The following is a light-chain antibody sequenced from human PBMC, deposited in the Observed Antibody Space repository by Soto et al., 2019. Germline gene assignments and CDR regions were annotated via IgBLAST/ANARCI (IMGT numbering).Light chain of an antibody. Sequence: AIQMTQSPSSLSASVGDRVNITCRTSQGIRNVLGWFQQKPGKAPKLLINAASNLQSGVPSRFSGSGSGTDFTLTISSLQPEDFATSYCLQDYNYPRTFGQGTKVEIK. J-gene: IGKJ1*01. CDR1: QGIRNV. CDR3: LQDYNYPRT. CDR2: AAS. V-gene: IGKV1-6*01.